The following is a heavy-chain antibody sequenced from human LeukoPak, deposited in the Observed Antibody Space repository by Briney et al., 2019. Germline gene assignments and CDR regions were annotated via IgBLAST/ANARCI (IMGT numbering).Heavy chain of an antibody. CDR2: ISGSGGST. V-gene: IGHV3-23*01. Sequence: GGSLRLSCAASGFTFSSYAMSWVRQAPGKGLEWVSAISGSGGSTYYADSVKGRFTISRDNSKNTLYLQMNSLRAEDTAVYYCAKDRYCSGGSCYSDSGGGFDYWGQGTLVTVSS. CDR3: AKDRYCSGGSCYSDSGGGFDY. CDR1: GFTFSSYA. D-gene: IGHD2-15*01. J-gene: IGHJ4*02.